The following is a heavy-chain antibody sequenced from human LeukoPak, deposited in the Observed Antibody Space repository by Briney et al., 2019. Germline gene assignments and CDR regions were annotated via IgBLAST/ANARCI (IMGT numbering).Heavy chain of an antibody. CDR3: ARTFSSSWPYYYYYYYMDV. CDR1: GGSINSRSYY. V-gene: IGHV4-39*01. Sequence: SETLSLTCTVSGGSINSRSYYWGWVRQPPGRGLEWLGSIYYSGTTYYNPSLKSRVTISVDTSKNHFSLKLSSVTAADTAVYYCARTFSSSWPYYYYYYYMDVWGKGTTVTISS. CDR2: IYYSGTT. J-gene: IGHJ6*03. D-gene: IGHD6-13*01.